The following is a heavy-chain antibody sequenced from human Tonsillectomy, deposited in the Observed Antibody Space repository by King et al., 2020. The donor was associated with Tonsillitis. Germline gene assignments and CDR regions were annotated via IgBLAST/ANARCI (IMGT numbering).Heavy chain of an antibody. D-gene: IGHD3-16*01. CDR1: GFTFSNYG. V-gene: IGHV3-30*03. CDR3: ARGGVVGYWYFDR. CDR2: ISYDGSNK. J-gene: IGHJ2*01. Sequence: VQLVESGGGVVQPGRSLRLSCAASGFTFSNYGMHWVRQAPGKGLEWVAVISYDGSNKYYADSVKGRFTISRDNSKNTLYLQMSSLRAEDTAVYYCARGGVVGYWYFDRWGRGTLVTVSS.